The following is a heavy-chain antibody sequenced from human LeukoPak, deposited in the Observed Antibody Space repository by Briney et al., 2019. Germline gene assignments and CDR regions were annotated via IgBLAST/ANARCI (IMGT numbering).Heavy chain of an antibody. D-gene: IGHD2-15*01. V-gene: IGHV3-7*03. CDR3: AKSPPQSIVVVVAATPDLFDY. CDR1: GFTFSSYW. J-gene: IGHJ4*02. Sequence: GGSLRLSCAASGFTFSSYWMSWVRQAPGKGLEWVANIKQDGSEKYYVDSVKGRFTISRDNAKNSLYLQMNSLRAEDTAVYYCAKSPPQSIVVVVAATPDLFDYWGQGTLVTVSS. CDR2: IKQDGSEK.